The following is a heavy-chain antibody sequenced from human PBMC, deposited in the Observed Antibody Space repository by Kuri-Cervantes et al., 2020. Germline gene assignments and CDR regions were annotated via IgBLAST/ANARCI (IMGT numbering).Heavy chain of an antibody. Sequence: ESLKISCTVSGGSISSYYWSWIRQPPGKGLEWIGYIYYSGSTNYNPSLKSRVTISVDTSKNQFSLKLSSVTATDTAVYYCARVAVTSGTLLDVWGKGTTVTVSS. J-gene: IGHJ6*04. V-gene: IGHV4-59*01. CDR1: GGSISSYY. CDR2: IYYSGST. CDR3: ARVAVTSGTLLDV. D-gene: IGHD4-17*01.